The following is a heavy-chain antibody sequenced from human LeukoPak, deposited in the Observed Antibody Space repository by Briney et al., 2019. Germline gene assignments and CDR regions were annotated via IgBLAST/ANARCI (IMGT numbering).Heavy chain of an antibody. J-gene: IGHJ4*02. CDR3: ARVWSNYCDY. CDR2: IYYSGST. D-gene: IGHD3-3*01. Sequence: SETLSLTCTVSGGSISSGDYYWSWIRQPPGKGLEWIGYIYYSGSTYYNPSLKSRVTMSVDTSKNQFSLKLSSVTAADTAVYYCARVWSNYCDYWGQGTLVTVSS. V-gene: IGHV4-30-4*01. CDR1: GGSISSGDYY.